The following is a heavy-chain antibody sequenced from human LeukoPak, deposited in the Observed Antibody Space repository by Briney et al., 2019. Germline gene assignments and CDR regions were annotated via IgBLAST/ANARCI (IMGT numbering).Heavy chain of an antibody. Sequence: ASVKVFCKASGGTFSNYAISWVRQAPGQGLEWMGRFNPNSGGTNYAQKFQGRVTMTRDTSISTVYMELSGLRSDDTAVYYCARVGYYESSGYYEYWGQGTLVTVSS. CDR1: GGTFSNYA. V-gene: IGHV1-2*06. CDR3: ARVGYYESSGYYEY. CDR2: FNPNSGGT. D-gene: IGHD3-22*01. J-gene: IGHJ4*02.